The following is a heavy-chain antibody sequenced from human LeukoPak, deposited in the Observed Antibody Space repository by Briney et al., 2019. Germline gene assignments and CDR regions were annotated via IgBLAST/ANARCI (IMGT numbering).Heavy chain of an antibody. Sequence: GGSLRLSCAASGFTFNSYSMSWVRQAPGKGLEWVSYISHTSESTYYADSVRGRFSISRDDAKSSLYLQMNGLRDEDTAVYYCAAWGYRSSGWLWSGYYFDYWGQGTLVTVSS. CDR2: ISHTSEST. J-gene: IGHJ4*02. V-gene: IGHV3-48*02. CDR3: AAWGYRSSGWLWSGYYFDY. CDR1: GFTFNSYS. D-gene: IGHD6-19*01.